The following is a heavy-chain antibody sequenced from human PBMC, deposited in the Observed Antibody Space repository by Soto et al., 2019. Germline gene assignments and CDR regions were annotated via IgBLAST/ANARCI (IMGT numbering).Heavy chain of an antibody. V-gene: IGHV4-61*01. D-gene: IGHD1-7*01. CDR3: ARNLKWNYDYYSYGMDV. J-gene: IGHJ6*04. Sequence: PSETLSLTCTVSGGSVSSGSYYWSWIRQPPGKGLEWIGYIYYSGSTNYNPSLKSRVTISVDTSKNQFSLKLSSVTAADTDVYYCARNLKWNYDYYSYGMDVWGKGTPVT. CDR2: IYYSGST. CDR1: GGSVSSGSYY.